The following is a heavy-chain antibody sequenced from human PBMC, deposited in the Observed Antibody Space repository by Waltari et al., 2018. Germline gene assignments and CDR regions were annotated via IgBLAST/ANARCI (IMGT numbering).Heavy chain of an antibody. CDR1: GFTFSSFS. D-gene: IGHD6-13*01. Sequence: EVQLVESGGGLVQPGGSLRLSCAASGFTFSSFSMNWVRQAPGKGLEWVSYISSSSSTIYYADSVKGRFTISRDNAKNSLYLQMNSLRAEDTAVYYCARVPSSWYGDYFDYWGQGTLVTVSS. V-gene: IGHV3-48*01. CDR2: ISSSSSTI. J-gene: IGHJ4*02. CDR3: ARVPSSWYGDYFDY.